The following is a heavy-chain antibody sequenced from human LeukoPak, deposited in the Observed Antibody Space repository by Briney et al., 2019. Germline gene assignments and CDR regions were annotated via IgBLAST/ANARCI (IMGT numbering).Heavy chain of an antibody. CDR1: GYTFTGYY. CDR2: INPNSGGT. D-gene: IGHD3-3*01. CDR3: ARTYYDFWCGQTTSHTIDY. J-gene: IGHJ4*02. Sequence: ASVKVSCKASGYTFTGYYMHWVRQAPGQGLEWMGWINPNSGGTNYAQKFQGRVTMTRDTSISTAYMELSRLRSDDTAVYYCARTYYDFWCGQTTSHTIDYWGQGTLVTVSS. V-gene: IGHV1-2*02.